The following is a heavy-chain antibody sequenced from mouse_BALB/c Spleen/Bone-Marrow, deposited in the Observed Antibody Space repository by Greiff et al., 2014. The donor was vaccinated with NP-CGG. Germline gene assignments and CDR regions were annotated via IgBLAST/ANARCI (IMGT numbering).Heavy chain of an antibody. Sequence: EVQLQESGPELVKPGASVKISCKASGYSFTGYYMHWVKQSHVKSLEWIGRINPYNGATSYNQNFKDKASLTVDKSSSTAYMELHSLTSEDSAVYYCARWESTMIPYYAMDYWGQGTSVTVSS. J-gene: IGHJ4*01. CDR3: ARWESTMIPYYAMDY. D-gene: IGHD2-4*01. V-gene: IGHV1-31*01. CDR2: INPYNGAT. CDR1: GYSFTGYY.